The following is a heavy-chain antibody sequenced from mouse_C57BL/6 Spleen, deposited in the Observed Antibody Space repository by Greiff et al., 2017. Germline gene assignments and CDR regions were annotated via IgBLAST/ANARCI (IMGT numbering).Heavy chain of an antibody. CDR3: ARASYYDAMDY. CDR2: ISYSGST. CDR1: GYSITSGYD. Sequence: VQLKQSGPGMVKPSQSLSLTCTVTGYSITSGYDWHWIRHFPGNKLEWMGYISYSGSTNYNPSLKSRISITHDTSKNHFFLKLNSVTTEDTATYYCARASYYDAMDYWGQGTSVTVSS. J-gene: IGHJ4*01. D-gene: IGHD2-12*01. V-gene: IGHV3-1*01.